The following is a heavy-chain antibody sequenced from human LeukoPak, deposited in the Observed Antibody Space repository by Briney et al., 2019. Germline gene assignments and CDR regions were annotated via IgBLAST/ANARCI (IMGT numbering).Heavy chain of an antibody. CDR1: GFTFSGSA. CDR2: IRSKACSYAT. V-gene: IGHV3-73*01. CDR3: TRHGSGGNYVGGY. D-gene: IGHD3-16*01. Sequence: QAGGSLRLSCAASGFTFSGSAMHWVRQASGKGLEWVGRIRSKACSYATAYAASVKGRFTISRDDSNNTAYLQMNSPKTEDTAVYYCTRHGSGGNYVGGYWGQGTLVTVSS. J-gene: IGHJ4*02.